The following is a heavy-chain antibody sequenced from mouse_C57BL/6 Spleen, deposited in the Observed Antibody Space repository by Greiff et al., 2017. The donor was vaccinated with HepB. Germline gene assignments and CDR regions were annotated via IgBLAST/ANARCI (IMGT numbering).Heavy chain of an antibody. D-gene: IGHD4-1*01. V-gene: IGHV1-42*01. Sequence: EVQLQQSGPELVKPGASVKISCKASGYSFTGYYMNWVKQSPEKSLEWIGEINPSTGGTTYNQKFKAKATLTVDKSSSTAYMQLKSLTSEDSAVYYCARAASWDWYAYWGQGTLVTVSA. CDR3: ARAASWDWYAY. CDR1: GYSFTGYY. J-gene: IGHJ3*01. CDR2: INPSTGGT.